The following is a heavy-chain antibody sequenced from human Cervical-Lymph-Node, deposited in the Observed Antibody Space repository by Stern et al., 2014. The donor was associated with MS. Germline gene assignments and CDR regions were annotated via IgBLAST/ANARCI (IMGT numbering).Heavy chain of an antibody. D-gene: IGHD3-16*02. CDR2: IEPGSGAT. CDR3: ARIYCSGDECYHSFDT. Sequence: VQLEESGAEVKKPGASVKVSCKASGYRFSTFYLHWLRQAPGQGLQWIVRIEPGSGATNSSQTFQGRLTMTRDRSITTAYLELSGLRSDDTAVYYCARIYCSGDECYHSFDTWGQGTLVTVSS. CDR1: GYRFSTFY. V-gene: IGHV1-2*06. J-gene: IGHJ4*02.